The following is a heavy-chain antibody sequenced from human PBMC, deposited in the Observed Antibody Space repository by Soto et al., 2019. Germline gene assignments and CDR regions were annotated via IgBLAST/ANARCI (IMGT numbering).Heavy chain of an antibody. Sequence: QVQLVESGGGLVKPGGSLRLSCAASGLTFSDCYMNWIRQAPGKGLEWVSYISSSGSSINYAGSVKGRFTISGDNAKNSLYLQMNSLRAEDTAMYYCARVRLGEWGYAMDVWGQGTTVTVSS. CDR3: ARVRLGEWGYAMDV. J-gene: IGHJ6*02. CDR2: ISSSGSSI. CDR1: GLTFSDCY. V-gene: IGHV3-11*01. D-gene: IGHD3-16*01.